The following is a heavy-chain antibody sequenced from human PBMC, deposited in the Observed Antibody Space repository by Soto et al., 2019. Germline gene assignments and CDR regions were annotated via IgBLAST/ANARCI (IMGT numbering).Heavy chain of an antibody. CDR3: ARGDQYDILLRYYAMDV. V-gene: IGHV3-30-3*01. CDR1: GFTFSKFD. J-gene: IGHJ6*02. D-gene: IGHD1-26*01. Sequence: QVQLVESGGGVVQPGTSLRLSCVASGFTFSKFDMHWIRQTPDKRLQRVAFIAYDGINKYYTGSVKGRFTVSRDNSKNTVSLQMNNLGLEDTATYFCARGDQYDILLRYYAMDVWGLGTTVSISS. CDR2: IAYDGINK.